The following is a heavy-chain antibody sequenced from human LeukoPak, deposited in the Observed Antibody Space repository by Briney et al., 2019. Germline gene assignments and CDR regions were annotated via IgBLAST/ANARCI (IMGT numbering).Heavy chain of an antibody. Sequence: SETLSLTCNVSGGSISSHYWSWIRQPAGKGLEWIGRIYTSGSTNYNPSLKSRVTMSVDTSKNQFSLKLSSVTAADTAVYYCAREVVVAATPGNWFDPWGQGTLVTVSS. V-gene: IGHV4-4*07. D-gene: IGHD2-15*01. CDR3: AREVVVAATPGNWFDP. CDR2: IYTSGST. CDR1: GGSISSHY. J-gene: IGHJ5*02.